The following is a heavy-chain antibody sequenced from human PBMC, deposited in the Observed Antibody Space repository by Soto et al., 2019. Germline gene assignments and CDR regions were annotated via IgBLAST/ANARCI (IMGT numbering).Heavy chain of an antibody. CDR1: RAFINSGGFY. V-gene: IGHV4-31*03. CDR3: VRGGIAGHWFDP. J-gene: IGHJ5*02. CDR2: IFHSGST. Sequence: SETLSLTCSVSRAFINSGGFYYSWIRQPPGKGLEWLGYIFHSGSTLYNPSLRGRLTLSADTSRNQLSLYLTSVTAADTAVYYRVRGGIAGHWFDPWGQGILVTVSS. D-gene: IGHD2-15*01.